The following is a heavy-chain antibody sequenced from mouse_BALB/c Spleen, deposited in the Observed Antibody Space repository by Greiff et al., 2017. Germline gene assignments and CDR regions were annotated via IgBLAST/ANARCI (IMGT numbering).Heavy chain of an antibody. Sequence: EVQGVESGGGLVKPGGSLKLSCAASGFTFSDYYMYWVRQTPEKRLEWVATISDGGSYTYYPDSVKGRFTIARDNAKNNLYLQMSSLKSEDTAMYYCAKGNRYDYAMDYWGQGTSVTVSS. CDR3: AKGNRYDYAMDY. D-gene: IGHD2-14*01. CDR2: ISDGGSYT. J-gene: IGHJ4*01. V-gene: IGHV5-4*02. CDR1: GFTFSDYY.